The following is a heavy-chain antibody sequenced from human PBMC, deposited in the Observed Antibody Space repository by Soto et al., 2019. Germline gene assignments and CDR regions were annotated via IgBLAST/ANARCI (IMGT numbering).Heavy chain of an antibody. V-gene: IGHV1-24*01. D-gene: IGHD3-10*01. J-gene: IGHJ5*02. CDR1: GYTLTALP. CDR3: ATAKGLLWFGELLSAPAAWFDP. Sequence: ASLKLSCKFTGYTLTALPMHCDRHTHGKGLEWIGGFDPEDGETIYAQKFQGRFTMTEDTSTDTAYMELSSLRSEDTAVYYCATAKGLLWFGELLSAPAAWFDPWG. CDR2: FDPEDGET.